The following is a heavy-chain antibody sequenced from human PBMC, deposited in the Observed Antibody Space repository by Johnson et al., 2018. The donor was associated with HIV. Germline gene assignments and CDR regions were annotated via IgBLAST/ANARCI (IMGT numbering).Heavy chain of an antibody. J-gene: IGHJ3*02. CDR2: ISSSGSTI. CDR1: GFSFDDYY. V-gene: IGHV3-11*01. Sequence: QMLLVESGGGLVQPGGSLRLSCAASGFSFDDYYMSWIRQAPGKGLERVSYISSSGSTIYYADSVKGRFTISRDNARNSLYLQMNSLRAEDTAVYYCARTQVVYAHFDIWGQGTMVTVSS. CDR3: ARTQVVYAHFDI. D-gene: IGHD2-8*02.